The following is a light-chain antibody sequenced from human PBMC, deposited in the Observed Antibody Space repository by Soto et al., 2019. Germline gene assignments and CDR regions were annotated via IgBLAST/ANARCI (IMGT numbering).Light chain of an antibody. Sequence: DIQLTQSPSFLSASVGDRVTITCRASQGISSYLAWYQQKPGKAPKLLIYAASTLQSGVPSRFSGSGSGTEFTLTSSSLLPEDFATYYCQQLNAFPVTFGQGTRLEIK. CDR3: QQLNAFPVT. J-gene: IGKJ5*01. CDR2: AAS. V-gene: IGKV1-9*01. CDR1: QGISSY.